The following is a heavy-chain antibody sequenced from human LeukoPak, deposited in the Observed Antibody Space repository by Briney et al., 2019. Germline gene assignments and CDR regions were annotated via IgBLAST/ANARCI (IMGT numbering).Heavy chain of an antibody. V-gene: IGHV1-18*01. D-gene: IGHD3-10*01. J-gene: IGHJ6*02. CDR3: ARDAPLWFGELFGYYGMDV. CDR1: GYTFTSYG. CDR2: ISAYNGNT. Sequence: ASVKVSCKASGYTFTSYGISWVRQAPGQGLEWMGWISAYNGNTNYAQKLQGRVTMTTDTSTSTAYMELRSLRSDDTAVYYCARDAPLWFGELFGYYGMDVWGQGTTVTVSS.